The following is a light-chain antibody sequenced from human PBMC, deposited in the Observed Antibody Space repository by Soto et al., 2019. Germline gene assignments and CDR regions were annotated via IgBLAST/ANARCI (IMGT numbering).Light chain of an antibody. CDR3: SSYAGSDNLI. CDR2: EVS. Sequence: QSALTQPPSASGSSGQSVTISCTGTRSDVGGYNSVSWYQQHPGKAPKLMIYEVSKRPSGVPDRFSGSKFGNTASLTVSALQAEDEADYYCSSYAGSDNLIFGGGTQLTVL. V-gene: IGLV2-8*01. CDR1: RSDVGGYNS. J-gene: IGLJ2*01.